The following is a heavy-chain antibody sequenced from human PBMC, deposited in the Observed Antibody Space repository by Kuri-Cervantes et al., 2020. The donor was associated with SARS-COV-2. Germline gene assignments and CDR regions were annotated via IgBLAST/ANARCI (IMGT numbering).Heavy chain of an antibody. Sequence: SVKVSCKASGGTFSSYAISWVRQAPGQGLEWMGGIIPIFGTANYAQKFQGRVTITADKSTSTAYMELSSLRSEDTAVYYCASSPESGPYYYYYGIDVWGQGTTVTVSS. CDR3: ASSPESGPYYYYYGIDV. V-gene: IGHV1-69*06. J-gene: IGHJ6*02. CDR1: GGTFSSYA. CDR2: IIPIFGTA. D-gene: IGHD6-25*01.